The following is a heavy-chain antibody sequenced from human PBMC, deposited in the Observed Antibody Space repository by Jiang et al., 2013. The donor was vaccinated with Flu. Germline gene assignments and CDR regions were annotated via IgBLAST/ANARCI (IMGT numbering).Heavy chain of an antibody. D-gene: IGHD2-2*01. CDR3: AADSDCSSTSCYP. Sequence: SGAEVKKPGTSVKVSCKASGFTFTSSAVQWVRQARGQRLEWIGWIVVGSGNTNYAQKFQERVTITRDMSTSTAYMELSSLRSEDTAVYYCAADSDCSSTSCYPWGQGTLVTVSS. J-gene: IGHJ4*02. V-gene: IGHV1-58*01. CDR2: IVVGSGNT. CDR1: GFTFTSSA.